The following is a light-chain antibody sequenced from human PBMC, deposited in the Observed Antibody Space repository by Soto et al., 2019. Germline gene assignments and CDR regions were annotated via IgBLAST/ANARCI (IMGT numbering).Light chain of an antibody. V-gene: IGKV3-15*01. CDR3: QQYDTWPSIT. CDR1: QSVRTK. Sequence: EIVMTQSPATLSVSPGEGVTLSCRASQSVRTKLAWYQQKAGQAPRLLIYGASTRATGVSDRFSGSGSGTEYTLTISSLQSEDFAVYYCQQYDTWPSITFGQGTRLEIK. CDR2: GAS. J-gene: IGKJ5*01.